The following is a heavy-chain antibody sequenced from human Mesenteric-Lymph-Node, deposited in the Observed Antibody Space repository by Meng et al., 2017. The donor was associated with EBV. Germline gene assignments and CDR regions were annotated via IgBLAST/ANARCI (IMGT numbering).Heavy chain of an antibody. CDR2: IYYTGST. V-gene: IGHV4-61*01. D-gene: IGHD5-12*01. CDR1: GGSVISDTYY. J-gene: IGHJ4*02. Sequence: GQLQESGPGLVKPPETLSLTCSVSGGSVISDTYYWSWIRQPPGKGLEWIAFIYYTGSTSYNPSLKSRITMSVDTSKNQFSLRLSSVTAADTAVYFCARGGYSGYDFDYWGQGTLVTVSS. CDR3: ARGGYSGYDFDY.